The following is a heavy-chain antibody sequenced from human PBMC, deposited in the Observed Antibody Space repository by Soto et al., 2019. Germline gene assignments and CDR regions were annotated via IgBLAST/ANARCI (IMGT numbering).Heavy chain of an antibody. Sequence: GGPLRLSCAASGVTFSSYGMHWVRQAPGKGLEWVAVISYDGSNKYYADSVKGRFTISRDNSKNTLYLQMNSLRAEDTAVYYCAKAQYYYDSSGYYGFDYWGQGTLVTVSS. J-gene: IGHJ4*02. CDR1: GVTFSSYG. V-gene: IGHV3-30*18. CDR2: ISYDGSNK. CDR3: AKAQYYYDSSGYYGFDY. D-gene: IGHD3-22*01.